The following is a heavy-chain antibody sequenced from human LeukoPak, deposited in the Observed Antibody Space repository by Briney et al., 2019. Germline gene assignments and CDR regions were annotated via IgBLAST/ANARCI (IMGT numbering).Heavy chain of an antibody. J-gene: IGHJ4*02. V-gene: IGHV1-2*02. D-gene: IGHD6-6*01. CDR1: GYTFTGYY. CDR3: ARDLVAARPYYFDY. Sequence: ASVTVSCTASGYTFTGYYMHGVRQAPGQGLEWMGWINPNSGGTNYAQKFQGRVTMTRDTSISTAYMELSRLRSDDTAVYYCARDLVAARPYYFDYWGQGTLVTVSS. CDR2: INPNSGGT.